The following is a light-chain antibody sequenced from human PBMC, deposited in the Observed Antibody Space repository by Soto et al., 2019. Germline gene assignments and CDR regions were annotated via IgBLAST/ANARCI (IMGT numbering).Light chain of an antibody. CDR2: EDN. J-gene: IGLJ2*01. Sequence: NFMLTQPHSLSESPGKTVTISCTRSSGSIANNYVQWYQQRPGSAPTTVIHEDNQRPPGVPDRFSGSIDSSSNSASLTISGLKTDDEADYYCQSYDSSSQVFGGGTKLTVL. CDR1: SGSIANNY. CDR3: QSYDSSSQV. V-gene: IGLV6-57*04.